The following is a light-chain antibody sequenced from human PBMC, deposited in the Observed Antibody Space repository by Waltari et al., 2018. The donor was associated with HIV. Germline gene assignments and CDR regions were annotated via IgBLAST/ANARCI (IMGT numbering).Light chain of an antibody. V-gene: IGLV2-8*01. CDR1: ASDVGAYNY. CDR3: ASYAGRNTLV. Sequence: QSALIQHPSASGSPGQSVTISCSGKASDVGAYNYVSWYQQHPGKPPKLIIYEVFKRPSGVPNRFSGSKSGNTASLTVSGLQAEDEADYYCASYAGRNTLVFGGGTKLTVL. J-gene: IGLJ2*01. CDR2: EVF.